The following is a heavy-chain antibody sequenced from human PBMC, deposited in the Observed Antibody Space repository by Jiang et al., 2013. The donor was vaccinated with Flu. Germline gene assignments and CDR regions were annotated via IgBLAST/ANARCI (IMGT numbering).Heavy chain of an antibody. V-gene: IGHV2-5*02. CDR2: IYWDDDK. CDR3: AHSIVGAFDI. D-gene: IGHD3-16*02. Sequence: PPGKALEWLALIYWDDDKRYSPSLKSRLTITKDTSKNQVVLTMTNMDPVDTATYYCAHSIVGAFDIWGQGTMVTVSS. J-gene: IGHJ3*02.